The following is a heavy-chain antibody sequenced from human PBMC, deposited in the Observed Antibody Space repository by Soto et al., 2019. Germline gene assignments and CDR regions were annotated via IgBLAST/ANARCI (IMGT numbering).Heavy chain of an antibody. D-gene: IGHD2-15*01. V-gene: IGHV4-59*01. CDR3: ARVVKGGGSTHFDY. CDR2: IYYSGST. J-gene: IGHJ4*02. Sequence: SETLSLTCTVSGGSISSYYWSWIRQPPGKGLEWIGYIYYSGSTNYNPSLKSRVTISVDTSKNQFSLKLSSVTAADTAVYYCARVVKGGGSTHFDYWGQGTLVTVSS. CDR1: GGSISSYY.